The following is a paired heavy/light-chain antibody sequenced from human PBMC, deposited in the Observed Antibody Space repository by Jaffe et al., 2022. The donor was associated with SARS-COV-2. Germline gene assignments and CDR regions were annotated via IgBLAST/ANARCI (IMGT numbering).Heavy chain of an antibody. CDR1: GFITNNNGING. Sequence: EVQLLESGGGLVQPGGSLRLSCAASGFITNNNGINGISWVRQAPGKGLEWVSSICGIGSGTYNADSVTGRFTISRDNSKKTLYLQMNNLRAEDTAVYYCAKLRSDYCTDPIDYWGQGTLVTVSS. D-gene: IGHD3-22*01. CDR3: AKLRSDYCTDPIDY. J-gene: IGHJ4*02. V-gene: IGHV3-23*01. CDR2: ICGIGSGT.
Light chain of an antibody. CDR2: GAS. J-gene: IGKJ3*01. CDR3: QKYNSAPFT. CDR1: QGIAYY. Sequence: DIQMTQSPSSLSASVGDRVAITCRASQGIAYYLAWYQQKPGELPKLLIYGASVLQSGVPSRFSGSGSGTDFTLTISSLQPEDVATYYCQKYNSAPFTFGPGTKVDIK. V-gene: IGKV1-27*01.